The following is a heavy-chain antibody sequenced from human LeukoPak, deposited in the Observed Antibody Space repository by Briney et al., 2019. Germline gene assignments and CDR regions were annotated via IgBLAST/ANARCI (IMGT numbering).Heavy chain of an antibody. CDR3: ARGGEEQWLAIDY. CDR2: INHSGST. CDR1: GGSISSSSYY. J-gene: IGHJ4*02. V-gene: IGHV4-39*07. D-gene: IGHD6-19*01. Sequence: SETLSLTCTVSGGSISSSSYYWGWIRQPPGKGLEWIGEINHSGSTNYNPSLKSRVTISVDTSKNQFSLKLSSVTAADTAVYYCARGGEEQWLAIDYWGQGTLVTVSS.